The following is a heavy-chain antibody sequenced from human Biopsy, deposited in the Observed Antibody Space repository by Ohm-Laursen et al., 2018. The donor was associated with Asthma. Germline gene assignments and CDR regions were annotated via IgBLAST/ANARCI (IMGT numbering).Heavy chain of an antibody. CDR1: GGTFSRYA. J-gene: IGHJ6*02. Sequence: SVKVSCKASGGTFSRYAISRVRQAPGQGLEWMGGIIPVFGTSNYAQKFQGRVTFTADGSTSSAYVELSSLTSEDSAVYYCAREVSTVDYGYYYFAMDVWGQGTTVTVSS. CDR3: AREVSTVDYGYYYFAMDV. V-gene: IGHV1-69*13. D-gene: IGHD4-17*01. CDR2: IIPVFGTS.